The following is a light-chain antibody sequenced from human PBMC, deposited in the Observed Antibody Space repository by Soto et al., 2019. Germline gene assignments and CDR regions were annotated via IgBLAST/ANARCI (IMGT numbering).Light chain of an antibody. J-gene: IGKJ4*01. CDR3: QQYNKWPLT. V-gene: IGKV3-15*01. Sequence: EIVMTQSPTTLSVSPGERATLSCRASQSVYSTLAWYQQKPGQAPRLLIYGASTRAAGIPARFSGSGSATEFTLTISSLQSEDFETYYCQQYNKWPLTFGEGTKVEIK. CDR1: QSVYST. CDR2: GAS.